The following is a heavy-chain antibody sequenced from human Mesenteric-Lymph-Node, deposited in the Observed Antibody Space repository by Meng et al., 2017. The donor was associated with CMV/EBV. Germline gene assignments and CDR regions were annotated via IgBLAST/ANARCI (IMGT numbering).Heavy chain of an antibody. V-gene: IGHV2-5*01. CDR2: NFWYDDT. J-gene: IGHJ5*02. Sequence: CTFTGISYSTSGVGARWIRQPPVKDLESLAVNFWYDDTRYNTVLKNRLTITKDISKSQVVLTMTNTDPVYTATYDCAHRGGSNWFDPWGQGTLVTVSS. D-gene: IGHD1-26*01. CDR3: AHRGGSNWFDP. CDR1: GISYSTSGVG.